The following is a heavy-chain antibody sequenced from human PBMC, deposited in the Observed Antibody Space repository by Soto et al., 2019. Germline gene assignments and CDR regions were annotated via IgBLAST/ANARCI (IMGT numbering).Heavy chain of an antibody. Sequence: PSETLSLTCAVSGGSISSGGYSWSWIRQPPGKGLEWIGYIYHSGSTYYNPSLKSRVTISVDRSKNQFSLKLSSVTAADTAVYYCAGRYSSSWSNWLDPWGQGTQVTVYS. V-gene: IGHV4-30-2*01. CDR1: GGSISSGGYS. CDR2: IYHSGST. D-gene: IGHD6-13*01. J-gene: IGHJ5*02. CDR3: AGRYSSSWSNWLDP.